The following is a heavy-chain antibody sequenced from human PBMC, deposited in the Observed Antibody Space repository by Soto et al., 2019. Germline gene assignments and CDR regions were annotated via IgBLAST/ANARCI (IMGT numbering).Heavy chain of an antibody. CDR2: IYYSGST. Sequence: PSETLSLTCTVSGGSISSGGYYWSWIRQHPGKGLEWIGYIYYSGSTYYNPSLKSRVTISVDTSKNQFSLKLSSVTAADTAVYYCARAGAAAGTIYWFDPWGQGTLVNVSS. CDR3: ARAGAAAGTIYWFDP. CDR1: GGSISSGGYY. D-gene: IGHD6-13*01. V-gene: IGHV4-31*03. J-gene: IGHJ5*02.